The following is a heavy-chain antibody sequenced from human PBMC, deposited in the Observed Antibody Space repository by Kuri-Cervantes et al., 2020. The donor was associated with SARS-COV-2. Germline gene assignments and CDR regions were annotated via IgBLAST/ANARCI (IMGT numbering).Heavy chain of an antibody. D-gene: IGHD3-10*01. CDR1: GGSVSSGSSY. CDR2: IYPRGST. V-gene: IGHV4-61*02. CDR3: ARQGMVRGVVRLYEGYMDV. J-gene: IGHJ6*03. Sequence: SETLSLTCSVSGGSVSSGSSYWRWIRQPAGKGPEWIGRIYPRGSTNYKPSLKSRVTTSLDMSKNQFSLRLTSVTAADTAVYYCARQGMVRGVVRLYEGYMDVWGKGTMVTVSS.